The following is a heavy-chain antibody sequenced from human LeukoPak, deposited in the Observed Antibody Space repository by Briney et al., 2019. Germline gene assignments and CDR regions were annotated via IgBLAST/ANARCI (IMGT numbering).Heavy chain of an antibody. V-gene: IGHV4-39*01. J-gene: IGHJ4*02. CDR1: GASISSSTYY. CDR3: VIFIMGTTTTDY. D-gene: IGHD1-26*01. Sequence: PSETLSLTCTVSGASISSSTYYWGWIRQPPGKGLEWIGTIYYSGSTFYNPSLKSRVTISVDTSKNQFSLNLSSVTATAVYYCVIFIMGTTTTDYWGQGTLVTVSS. CDR2: IYYSGST.